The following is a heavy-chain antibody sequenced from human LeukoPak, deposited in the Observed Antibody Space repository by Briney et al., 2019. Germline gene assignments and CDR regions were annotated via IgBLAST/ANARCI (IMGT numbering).Heavy chain of an antibody. CDR1: GFTFSDYY. J-gene: IGHJ4*02. Sequence: GRSLRLSCAASGFTFSDYYMSWIRQAPGKGLEWVAVISYDGSNKYYADSVKGRFTISRDNAKNTVYLQMNSLRAEDTGVYYCVRDWGYDSSGYWQKYFDTWGQGTLVTVSS. CDR3: VRDWGYDSSGYWQKYFDT. D-gene: IGHD3-22*01. CDR2: ISYDGSNK. V-gene: IGHV3-30*03.